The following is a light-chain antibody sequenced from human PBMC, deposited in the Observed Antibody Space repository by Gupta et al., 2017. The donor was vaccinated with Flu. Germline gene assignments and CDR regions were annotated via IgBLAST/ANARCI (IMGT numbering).Light chain of an antibody. Sequence: SYELTQPPSVSVSPGQTARITCSGDALPKQDAYWYQQKAGQAPVLVIYKDSERPSGIPERFSGSSSGTTVTLTISGVQAEDEADYYFQAADSSGTDGVFGGGTKLTVL. CDR1: ALPKQD. CDR2: KDS. V-gene: IGLV3-25*02. J-gene: IGLJ2*01. CDR3: QAADSSGTDGV.